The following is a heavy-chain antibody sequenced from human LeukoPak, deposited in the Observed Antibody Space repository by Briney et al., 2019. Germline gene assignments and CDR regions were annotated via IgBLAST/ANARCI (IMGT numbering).Heavy chain of an antibody. D-gene: IGHD4-17*01. V-gene: IGHV1-69*06. CDR1: GRTFSSYA. CDR3: ARDTSTVTHWYFDL. Sequence: SVKVSCKASGRTFSSYAISWVRQAPGQGREWKGGIIPIFGTANYAQKFQGRVTITADKTTSTAYMELSSLRSEDTAVYYCARDTSTVTHWYFDLWGRGTLVTVSS. J-gene: IGHJ2*01. CDR2: IIPIFGTA.